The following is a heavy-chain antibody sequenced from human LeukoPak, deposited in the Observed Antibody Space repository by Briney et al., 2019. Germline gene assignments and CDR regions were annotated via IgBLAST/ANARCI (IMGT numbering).Heavy chain of an antibody. J-gene: IGHJ4*02. CDR2: IYYSGST. CDR3: ARDRGSLWGFDY. Sequence: KPSETLSLTCTVSGGSISSYYWSWIRQPPGKGLEWIGYIYYSGSTNYNPSLKSRVTISVDTSKNQLSLKLSSVTAADTAVYYCARDRGSLWGFDYWGQGTLVTVSS. CDR1: GGSISSYY. V-gene: IGHV4-59*01. D-gene: IGHD7-27*01.